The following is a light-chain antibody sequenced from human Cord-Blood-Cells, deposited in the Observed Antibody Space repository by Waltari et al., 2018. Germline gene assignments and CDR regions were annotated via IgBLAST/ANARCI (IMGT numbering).Light chain of an antibody. J-gene: IGLJ3*02. Sequence: QSALTPPASVPGSPGQSITLPCPGTSSDVGGYNYFAWYQQHPGKAPKLMIYDVSKRPSGVSNRFSGSKSGNTASLTISGLQAEDEADYYCSSYTSSSWVFGGGTKLTVL. CDR1: SSDVGGYNY. CDR3: SSYTSSSWV. CDR2: DVS. V-gene: IGLV2-14*01.